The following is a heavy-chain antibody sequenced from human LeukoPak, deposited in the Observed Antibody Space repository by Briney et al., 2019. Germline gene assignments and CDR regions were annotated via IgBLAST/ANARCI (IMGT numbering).Heavy chain of an antibody. CDR2: INHSGST. J-gene: IGHJ4*02. Sequence: SETLSLTCAAYGGSFSGYYWSWIRQPPGKGLEWIGEINHSGSTNYNPSLKSRVAISVDTSKNQFSLKLSSVTAADTAVYYCASLNWGYAPPNDYWGQGTLVTVSS. CDR1: GGSFSGYY. D-gene: IGHD7-27*01. CDR3: ASLNWGYAPPNDY. V-gene: IGHV4-34*01.